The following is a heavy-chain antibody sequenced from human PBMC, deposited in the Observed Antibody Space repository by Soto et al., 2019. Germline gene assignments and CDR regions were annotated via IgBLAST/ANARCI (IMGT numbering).Heavy chain of an antibody. CDR2: IWYDGSNK. D-gene: IGHD3-22*01. J-gene: IGHJ6*02. CDR3: ARMKVVVISARVDYYYGMDV. CDR1: GFTFSSYG. V-gene: IGHV3-33*01. Sequence: SLRLSCAASGFTFSSYGMHWVRQAPGKGLEWVAVIWYDGSNKYYADSVKGRFTISRDNSKNTLYLQMNSLRAEDTAVYYCARMKVVVISARVDYYYGMDVWGQGTTVTVSS.